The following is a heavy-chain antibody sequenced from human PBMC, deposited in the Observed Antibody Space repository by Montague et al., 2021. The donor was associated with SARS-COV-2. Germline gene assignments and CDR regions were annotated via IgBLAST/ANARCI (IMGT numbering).Heavy chain of an antibody. CDR2: IYYSGST. J-gene: IGHJ6*02. Sequence: SETLSLTCTVSGGSISNYYWSWIRQPPGRGLEWIGYIYYSGSTDYSPSLKSRVTISLDTSKNQFSLKVTSATAADTAVYYCARGGGYYNYGLDVWGPETTVTVSS. CDR3: ARGGGYYNYGLDV. CDR1: GGSISNYY. V-gene: IGHV4-59*01. D-gene: IGHD3-22*01.